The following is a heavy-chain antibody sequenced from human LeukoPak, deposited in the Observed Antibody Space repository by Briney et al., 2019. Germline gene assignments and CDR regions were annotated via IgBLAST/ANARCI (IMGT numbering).Heavy chain of an antibody. CDR3: ARALSGYSSSWYAFDI. CDR2: IYTSGST. Sequence: SEALSLTCTVSGGSISSYYWSWIRQPAGKGLEWIGRIYTSGSTNYNPSLKSRVTMSVDTSKNQFSLKLSSVTAADTAVYYCARALSGYSSSWYAFDIWGQGTMVTVSS. J-gene: IGHJ3*02. CDR1: GGSISSYY. V-gene: IGHV4-4*07. D-gene: IGHD6-13*01.